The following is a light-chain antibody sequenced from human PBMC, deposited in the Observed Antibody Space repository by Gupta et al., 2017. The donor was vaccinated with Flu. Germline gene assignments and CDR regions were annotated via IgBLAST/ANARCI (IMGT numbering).Light chain of an antibody. CDR1: QSVSSSY. Sequence: IALTQSPGTLSLSPGERATLSCRASQSVSSSYLAWYQQKPGQAPRLLIYGASNRASDIPDRFSGSGSGTEFTLTIIRREPEDIAVYYCHQEFSPPWTFGQGTKVEIK. CDR3: HQEFSPPWT. CDR2: GAS. V-gene: IGKV3-20*01. J-gene: IGKJ1*01.